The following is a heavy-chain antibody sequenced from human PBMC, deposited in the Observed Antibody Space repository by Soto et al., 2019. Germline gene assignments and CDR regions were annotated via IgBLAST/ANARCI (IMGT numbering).Heavy chain of an antibody. D-gene: IGHD3-10*01. V-gene: IGHV5-51*01. Sequence: HGESLKISCKGSGYSFTSYWIGWVRQMPGKGLEWMGIIYPGDSDTRYSPSFQGQVTISADKSISTAYLQWSSLKASDTAMYYCARPHYYGSDSPGAFDIWGQGTMVTVSS. CDR1: GYSFTSYW. J-gene: IGHJ3*02. CDR2: IYPGDSDT. CDR3: ARPHYYGSDSPGAFDI.